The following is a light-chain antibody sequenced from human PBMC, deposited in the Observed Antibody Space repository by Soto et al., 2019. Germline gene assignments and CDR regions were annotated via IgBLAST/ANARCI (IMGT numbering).Light chain of an antibody. CDR2: SNN. Sequence: QSVLTQPPSASGTPGQRVTISCSGGSSNIGINTVNWYQQLPGTAPKVLIYSNNQRPSGVPDRFSGSKSGTSASLAISGLRSEDEADYYCAAWDGSLSGGVFGGGTKLTVL. CDR1: SSNIGINT. V-gene: IGLV1-44*01. J-gene: IGLJ3*02. CDR3: AAWDGSLSGGV.